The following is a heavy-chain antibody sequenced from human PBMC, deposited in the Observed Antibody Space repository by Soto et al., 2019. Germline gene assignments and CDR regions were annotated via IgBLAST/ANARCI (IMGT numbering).Heavy chain of an antibody. J-gene: IGHJ4*02. CDR3: ARDEEQRLAPTCFFDY. CDR1: GFTFSRYG. D-gene: IGHD3-3*02. V-gene: IGHV3-33*01. Sequence: QVQLVESGGGAVQPGRSLRVSCAASGFTFSRYGMHWVRQAPGKGLEWVATIWYDGSNEYYADSVKGRFTISRDNSKNTLYPQSTSMSDEETAVYYGARDEEQRLAPTCFFDYWGQGNRVNVYS. CDR2: IWYDGSNE.